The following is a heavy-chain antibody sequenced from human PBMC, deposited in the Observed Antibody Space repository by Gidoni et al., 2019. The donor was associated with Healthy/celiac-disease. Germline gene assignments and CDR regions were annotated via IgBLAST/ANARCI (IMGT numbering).Heavy chain of an antibody. J-gene: IGHJ5*02. CDR2: IDWDDDK. CDR3: ARNNDYGDPNWFDP. V-gene: IGHV2-70*15. Sequence: QVTLRESGPALVKPTQTLTLTCPFSGFSLSTSGMCVSWIRQPPGKALEWLARIDWDDDKYYSTSLKTRLTISKDTSKNQVVLTMTNMDPVDTATYYCARNNDYGDPNWFDPWGQGTLVTVSS. D-gene: IGHD4-17*01. CDR1: GFSLSTSGMC.